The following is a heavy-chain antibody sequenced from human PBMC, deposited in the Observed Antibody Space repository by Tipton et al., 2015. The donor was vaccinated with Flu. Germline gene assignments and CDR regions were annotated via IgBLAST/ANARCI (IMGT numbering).Heavy chain of an antibody. CDR3: ARSFRVAVIGGMDV. Sequence: TLSLTCAVYGGSLSGYNLSWVRQSPGKGVEWVGEIDHSGDTQYNPSLRSRVTISGDSSKNQLSLKLRSVTAADTAVYYCARSFRVAVIGGMDVWGQGTTVAVSS. CDR2: IDHSGDT. CDR1: GGSLSGYN. J-gene: IGHJ6*02. D-gene: IGHD6-19*01. V-gene: IGHV4-34*01.